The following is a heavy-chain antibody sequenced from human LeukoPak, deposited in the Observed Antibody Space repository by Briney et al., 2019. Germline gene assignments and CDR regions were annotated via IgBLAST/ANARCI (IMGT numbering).Heavy chain of an antibody. D-gene: IGHD1-1*01. V-gene: IGHV3-21*05. CDR1: GFTFSRYA. Sequence: GGSLRLSCAASGFTFSRYALNWVRQAPGKGLEWVSYISGTNEIHDADSVKGRFTISRDNSKNSLYLEMTSLRAEDSALYYCGTWAFYHGLDVWGRGTTVTVSS. J-gene: IGHJ6*02. CDR2: ISGTNEI. CDR3: GTWAFYHGLDV.